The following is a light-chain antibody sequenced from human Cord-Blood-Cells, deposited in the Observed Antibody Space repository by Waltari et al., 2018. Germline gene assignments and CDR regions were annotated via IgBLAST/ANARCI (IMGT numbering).Light chain of an antibody. CDR2: AAS. CDR1: QSISSY. V-gene: IGKV1-39*01. CDR3: QQSYSTPPT. Sequence: DIQMTQSPSSLSASVGDRVTITCRASQSISSYLNWYQQKPGKAPKLLIYAASSFQSGVPSRFSVSGSGTDFTLTISSLQPEDFATYYCQQSYSTPPTFGGGTKVEIK. J-gene: IGKJ4*01.